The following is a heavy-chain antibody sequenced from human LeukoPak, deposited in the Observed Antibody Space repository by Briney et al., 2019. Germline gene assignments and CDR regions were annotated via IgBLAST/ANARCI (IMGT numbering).Heavy chain of an antibody. CDR3: AREHDILTGYTEDDAFDI. V-gene: IGHV3-7*01. Sequence: SGGSLRLSCAASGFTFSNYWMTWVRQAPGKGLEWVANIKQDGSEKYYVDSVKGRFTISRDNAKSSLYLQMNSLRAEDTAVYYCAREHDILTGYTEDDAFDIWGQGTMVTVSS. CDR2: IKQDGSEK. CDR1: GFTFSNYW. D-gene: IGHD3-9*01. J-gene: IGHJ3*02.